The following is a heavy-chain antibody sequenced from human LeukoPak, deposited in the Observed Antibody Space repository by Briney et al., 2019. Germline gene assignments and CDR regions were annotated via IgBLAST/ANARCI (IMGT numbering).Heavy chain of an antibody. J-gene: IGHJ3*02. CDR3: AREPLQLWSRAHDAFDI. CDR1: GFTFDDYA. CDR2: ISWNSGNI. V-gene: IGHV3-9*01. Sequence: PGGSLRLSCAGSGFTFDDYAMHWVRQAPGKGLEWVSGISWNSGNIGYADSVKGRFIVSRDNAKNTLYLQMNSLRAEDTAVYYCAREPLQLWSRAHDAFDIWGQGTMVTVSS. D-gene: IGHD5-18*01.